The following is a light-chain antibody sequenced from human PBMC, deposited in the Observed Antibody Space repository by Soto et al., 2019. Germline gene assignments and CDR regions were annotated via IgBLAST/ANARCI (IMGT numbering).Light chain of an antibody. Sequence: VVLKQSPVPLPLSQGKKATLPCRASQSFRGRLAGYQQKPGQAPRLLIYDAYNRATGIPPRFSGSGSGTDFTLTISSLEPEDSAVYYCQQRHMWPITFGQGTRLEIK. V-gene: IGKV3-11*01. CDR3: QQRHMWPIT. CDR1: QSFRGR. CDR2: DAY. J-gene: IGKJ5*01.